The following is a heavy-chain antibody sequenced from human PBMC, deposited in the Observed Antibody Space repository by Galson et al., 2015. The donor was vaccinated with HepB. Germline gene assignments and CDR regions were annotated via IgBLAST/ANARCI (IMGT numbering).Heavy chain of an antibody. D-gene: IGHD3/OR15-3a*01. Sequence: SLRLSCAASGFTVSSNYMSWVRQAPGKGLEWVSVIYSGGSTYYADSVKGRFTISRDNSKNTLYLQMNSLRAEDTAVYYCARDQVRTGYIDYWGQGTLVTVSS. CDR1: GFTVSSNY. J-gene: IGHJ4*02. CDR2: IYSGGST. V-gene: IGHV3-66*02. CDR3: ARDQVRTGYIDY.